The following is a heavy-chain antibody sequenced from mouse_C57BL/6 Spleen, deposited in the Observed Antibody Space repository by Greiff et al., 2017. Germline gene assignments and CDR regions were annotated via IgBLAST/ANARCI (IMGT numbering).Heavy chain of an antibody. J-gene: IGHJ4*01. CDR1: GFTFSDYG. V-gene: IGHV5-17*01. Sequence: EVKVVESGGGLVKPGGSLKLSCAASGFTFSDYGMHWVRQAPEKGLEWVAYISSGSSTIYYADTVKGRFTISRDNAQNTLFLQMTSLRSEDTAMYYCAREGYYAMDYWGQGTSVTVSS. CDR2: ISSGSSTI. CDR3: AREGYYAMDY.